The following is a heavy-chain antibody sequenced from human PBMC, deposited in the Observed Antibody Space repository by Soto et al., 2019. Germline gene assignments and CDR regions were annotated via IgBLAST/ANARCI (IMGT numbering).Heavy chain of an antibody. Sequence: EVQLVESGGGLVQPGGSLRLSCVVSGFSLSDHFMEWVRQAPGKGLEWVGRIRDKPNSYSTDYGASVKGRFTMSRDDSKNSAFLQMNSLKAEDTAVYYCAIPVAGTTDYWGQGPLVTVSS. D-gene: IGHD6-19*01. CDR3: AIPVAGTTDY. V-gene: IGHV3-72*01. CDR1: GFSLSDHF. J-gene: IGHJ4*02. CDR2: IRDKPNSYST.